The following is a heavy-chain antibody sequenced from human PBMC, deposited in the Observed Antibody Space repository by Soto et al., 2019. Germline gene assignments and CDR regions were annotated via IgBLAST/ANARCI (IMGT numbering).Heavy chain of an antibody. CDR2: INPSGGST. V-gene: IGHV1-46*01. CDR3: ARGGSMVVMTDGFDL. D-gene: IGHD2-21*02. Sequence: XSVKVSCKASGYTFTSYYMHWGRQAPGQGLEWMGIINPSGGSTNYAQKFQGRVTMTRDTSTSTVYMELTSLRSEDTAMFYCARGGSMVVMTDGFDLWGQGTLVTVSS. CDR1: GYTFTSYY. J-gene: IGHJ4*02.